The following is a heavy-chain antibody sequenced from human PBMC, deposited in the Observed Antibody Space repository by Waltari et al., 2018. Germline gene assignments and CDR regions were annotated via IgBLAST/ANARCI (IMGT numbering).Heavy chain of an antibody. V-gene: IGHV1-2*02. Sequence: QVQLVQSGTAVKKPGASVKVSCQASGYSFTDYHLHWVRQTPGQGLAWLGWINPKNGDTSYAQNFLGRVTMTRDTSINTVYMDLSGLRSDDTAVFYCARDPGPIVGAPDYWGQGTLVTVSS. CDR1: GYSFTDYH. CDR2: INPKNGDT. D-gene: IGHD1-26*01. CDR3: ARDPGPIVGAPDY. J-gene: IGHJ4*02.